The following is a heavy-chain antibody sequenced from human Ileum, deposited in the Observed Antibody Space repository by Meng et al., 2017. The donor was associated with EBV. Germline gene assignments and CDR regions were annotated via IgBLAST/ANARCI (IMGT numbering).Heavy chain of an antibody. CDR1: GGSISVINW. Sequence: QVQVRESGPGLVKPSGTLSLTCAVSGGSISVINWWSWVRQSPEKGLEWIGEMSDSGITHYNPSLKSRVTISADKSNNQFSLKLTSVTSADTAVYFCAKNGEKYFEYWGQGTLVTVSS. J-gene: IGHJ4*02. V-gene: IGHV4-4*02. CDR3: AKNGEKYFEY. CDR2: MSDSGIT.